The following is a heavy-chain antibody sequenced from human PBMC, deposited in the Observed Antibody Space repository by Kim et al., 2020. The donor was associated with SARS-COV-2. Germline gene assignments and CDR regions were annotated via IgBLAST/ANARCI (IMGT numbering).Heavy chain of an antibody. Sequence: SETLSLTCTVSGGSISSYYWSWIRQPPGKGLEWIGYIYYSGSTNYNPSLKSRVTISVDTSKNQFSLKLSSVTAADTAVYYCARGDGHGFGDTEFDPWGQGTLVTVSS. D-gene: IGHD3-10*01. J-gene: IGHJ5*02. CDR2: IYYSGST. CDR1: GGSISSYY. V-gene: IGHV4-59*01. CDR3: ARGDGHGFGDTEFDP.